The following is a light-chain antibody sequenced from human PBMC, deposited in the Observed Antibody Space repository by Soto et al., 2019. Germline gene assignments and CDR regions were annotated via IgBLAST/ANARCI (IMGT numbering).Light chain of an antibody. CDR3: QQYNNWPPLT. J-gene: IGKJ4*01. CDR2: GAS. Sequence: EIVMTQSPATLSVSPGERATLSCRASQSVSSNLAWYRQKPGQAPRLLIYGASTRATGIPARFSGSVSGTEFTLTISSLQSEDFAVYYCQQYNNWPPLTFGGGTKVDIK. V-gene: IGKV3-15*01. CDR1: QSVSSN.